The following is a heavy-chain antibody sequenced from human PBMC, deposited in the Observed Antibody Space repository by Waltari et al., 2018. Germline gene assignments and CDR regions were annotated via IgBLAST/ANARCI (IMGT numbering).Heavy chain of an antibody. J-gene: IGHJ4*02. V-gene: IGHV1-8*01. CDR2: INPNSGNT. D-gene: IGHD2-8*01. Sequence: QVQLVQSGAEVKKPGASVKVSCKASGYTFTSYDINWVRQATGQGIEWMGWINPNSGNTVYAQKFQGRVTMTRNTSISTAYMELSSLRSEDTAVYYCARGGGYCTNGVCYTYYFYYWGQGTLVTVSS. CDR3: ARGGGYCTNGVCYTYYFYY. CDR1: GYTFTSYD.